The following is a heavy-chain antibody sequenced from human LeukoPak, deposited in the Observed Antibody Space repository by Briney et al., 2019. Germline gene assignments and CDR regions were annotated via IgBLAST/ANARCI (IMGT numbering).Heavy chain of an antibody. Sequence: ASVKVSCKASGYTFTSYDINWVRQAAGQGLEWMGWMNPDSGNTGYARNFQGRVTMTRNTSISTAYMELSSLRSEDTAVYYCARSGDIVVVPAAFAEYFQHWGQGTLVTVSS. CDR2: MNPDSGNT. CDR3: ARSGDIVVVPAAFAEYFQH. CDR1: GYTFTSYD. J-gene: IGHJ1*01. V-gene: IGHV1-8*02. D-gene: IGHD2-2*01.